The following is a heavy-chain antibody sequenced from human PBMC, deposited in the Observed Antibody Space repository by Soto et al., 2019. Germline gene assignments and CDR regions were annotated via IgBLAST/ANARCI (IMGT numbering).Heavy chain of an antibody. D-gene: IGHD3-10*01. CDR2: ISSSSSYI. J-gene: IGHJ4*02. CDR3: ARDMPDYYGSGSLGFDY. V-gene: IGHV3-21*01. Sequence: GGSLRLSCAASGFTFSSYSMNWVRQAPGKGLEWVSSISSSSSYIYYADSVKGRFTISRDNAKNSLYLQMNSLRAEDTAVYYCARDMPDYYGSGSLGFDYWGQGTLVTVSS. CDR1: GFTFSSYS.